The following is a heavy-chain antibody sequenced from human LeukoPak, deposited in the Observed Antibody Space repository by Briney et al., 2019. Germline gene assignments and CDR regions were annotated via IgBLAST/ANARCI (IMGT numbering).Heavy chain of an antibody. J-gene: IGHJ5*02. CDR1: GFSYSDFG. CDR3: ATDVHPGNNWFDP. Sequence: GGSLRLSCAVSGFSYSDFGMHWVRQAPGKELEWVAFIRYDGSNKYYADSVKGRFTISRDDSKNTLYLQMNSLRAEDTAVYYCATDVHPGNNWFDPWGQGTLVTVSS. CDR2: IRYDGSNK. V-gene: IGHV3-30*02. D-gene: IGHD1-1*01.